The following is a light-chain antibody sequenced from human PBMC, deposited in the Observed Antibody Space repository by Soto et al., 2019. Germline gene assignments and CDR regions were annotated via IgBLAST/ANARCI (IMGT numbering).Light chain of an antibody. J-gene: IGKJ1*01. Sequence: ILMTQSPATLSVSPGESATLSCRASQSVSSNLAWYQQKPGQAPRLLIYGASTRATGIPARFSGSGSGTEFTLTISSLQSEDFAVYYCQQYNNWWTFGQGTKVDIK. CDR2: GAS. CDR3: QQYNNWWT. CDR1: QSVSSN. V-gene: IGKV3-15*01.